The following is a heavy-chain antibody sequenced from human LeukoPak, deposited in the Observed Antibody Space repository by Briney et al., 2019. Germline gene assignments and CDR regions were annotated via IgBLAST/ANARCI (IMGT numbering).Heavy chain of an antibody. V-gene: IGHV1-2*02. J-gene: IGHJ4*02. CDR2: INPNSGGT. Sequence: ASVKVSCKGSGYTFTGYYMHWVRQAPGQGLEWMGWINPNSGGTNYAQKFQGRVTMTRDTSISTAYMELSRLRSDDTAVYYCARDDDYGGNQGFENWGQGTLVTVSS. D-gene: IGHD4-23*01. CDR3: ARDDDYGGNQGFEN. CDR1: GYTFTGYY.